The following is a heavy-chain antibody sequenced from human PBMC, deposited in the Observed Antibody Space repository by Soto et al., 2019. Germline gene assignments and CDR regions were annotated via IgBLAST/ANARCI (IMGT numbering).Heavy chain of an antibody. Sequence: ASVKVSCKASGYTFTGYYMHRVRQAPGQGLEWMGWINPNSGTANYAQKFQGRVTITADASANTVYLELSSLRSEDTAVYYCASTKYDSSAYYYWYLGLWGRGTIVTVYS. CDR2: INPNSGTA. CDR1: GYTFTGYY. J-gene: IGHJ2*01. V-gene: IGHV1-2*02. CDR3: ASTKYDSSAYYYWYLGL. D-gene: IGHD3-22*01.